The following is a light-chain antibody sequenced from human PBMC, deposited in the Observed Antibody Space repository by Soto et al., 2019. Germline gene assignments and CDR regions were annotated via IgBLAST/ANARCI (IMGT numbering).Light chain of an antibody. CDR3: QQYGGSPPIT. Sequence: EIVLTQSPGTLSLSPGERATLSCRASQSVTSSSLAWYQQKPGRPPRLLIYGSSSRATDIPDRFSGRGSGTDFTLTISRLEPADFAVYYCQQYGGSPPITFGQGTRLEIK. CDR2: GSS. J-gene: IGKJ5*01. CDR1: QSVTSSS. V-gene: IGKV3-20*01.